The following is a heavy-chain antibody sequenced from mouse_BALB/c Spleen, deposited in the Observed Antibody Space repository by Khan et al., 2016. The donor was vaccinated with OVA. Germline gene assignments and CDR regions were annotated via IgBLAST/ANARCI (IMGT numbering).Heavy chain of an antibody. V-gene: IGHV1S136*01. CDR3: ARSITDYDTMEY. CDR2: IYPYDDDT. CDR1: RYTFTDYV. J-gene: IGHJ4*01. Sequence: VQLQQSGPELVKPGASVKMSCKASRYTFTDYVMHWVQQKPGQGLEWIGYIYPYDDDTESAESFKRKATLTLDKSSSTAYMDLSSLTSEDSSIYYWARSITDYDTMEYWGQGTSVTVSS. D-gene: IGHD1-1*01.